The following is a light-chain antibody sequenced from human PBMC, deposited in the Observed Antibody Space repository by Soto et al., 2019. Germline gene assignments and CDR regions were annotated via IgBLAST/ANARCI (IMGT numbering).Light chain of an antibody. CDR1: QSVSSSY. CDR2: GAS. CDR3: QLART. Sequence: EIVLTQSPGTLSLSPGERATISCRASQSVSSSYLAWYQQKPGQAPRLLIYGASSRATGIPDRFSGSGSGTDFTLTISRLEPEDFAVYYCQLARTFGQGTKVDIK. J-gene: IGKJ1*01. V-gene: IGKV3-20*01.